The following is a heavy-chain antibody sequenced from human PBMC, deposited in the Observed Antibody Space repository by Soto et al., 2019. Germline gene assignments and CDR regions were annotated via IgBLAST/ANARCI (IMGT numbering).Heavy chain of an antibody. CDR1: GGSLSDYF. J-gene: IGHJ6*03. Sequence: SETLSLTCVVSGGSLSDYFWSWIRQPPGMALEXIGEINHLGSINYNPSLKSRVTMSVDTSKNQFSLTLNSVTAADTATYYCARGGISHWAYFYYMDVWDRGATVNVSS. V-gene: IGHV4-34*01. CDR3: ARGGISHWAYFYYMDV. D-gene: IGHD2-21*01. CDR2: INHLGSI.